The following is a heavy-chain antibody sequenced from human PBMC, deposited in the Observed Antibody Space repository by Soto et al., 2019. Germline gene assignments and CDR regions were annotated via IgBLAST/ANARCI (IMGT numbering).Heavy chain of an antibody. CDR1: GGSISSYY. CDR3: AREVRAPYCSGGSCYWFDP. J-gene: IGHJ5*02. CDR2: IYYSGST. D-gene: IGHD2-15*01. Sequence: PSETLSLTCTVSGGSISSYYWSWIRQPPGKGLEWIGYIYYSGSTNYNPSLKSRVTISVDTSKNQFSLKLSSVTAADTAVYYCAREVRAPYCSGGSCYWFDPWGQGTLVTVPQ. V-gene: IGHV4-59*01.